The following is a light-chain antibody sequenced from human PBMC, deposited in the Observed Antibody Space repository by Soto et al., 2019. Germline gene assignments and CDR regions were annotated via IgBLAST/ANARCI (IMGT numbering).Light chain of an antibody. J-gene: IGKJ1*01. Sequence: DIVLPQSPGTLSLSPGERATLSCRASQSVSGSYLAWYQQKPGQAPRLLIYGASSRATGIRDRFSGDGSGTDFTLTISRLETEDFVVYYCQHYGTSPTWTFGQGTKVEVK. CDR3: QHYGTSPTWT. CDR1: QSVSGSY. V-gene: IGKV3-20*01. CDR2: GAS.